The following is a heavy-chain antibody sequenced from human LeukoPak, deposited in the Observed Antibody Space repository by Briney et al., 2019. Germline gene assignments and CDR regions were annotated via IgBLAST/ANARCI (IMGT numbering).Heavy chain of an antibody. CDR2: IGYDGSNK. CDR1: GFTFSSYG. Sequence: PGGSLRLSCAASGFTFSSYGMHWVRQAPGKGLEWVAFIGYDGSNKYYADSVKGRFTISRDNSKNTLYLQMNSLRAEDTAVYYCAKVGASYQLDYWGQGTLVTVSS. V-gene: IGHV3-30*02. CDR3: AKVGASYQLDY. D-gene: IGHD4-17*01. J-gene: IGHJ4*02.